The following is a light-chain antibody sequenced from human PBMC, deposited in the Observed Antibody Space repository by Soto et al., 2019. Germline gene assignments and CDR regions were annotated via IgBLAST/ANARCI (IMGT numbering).Light chain of an antibody. V-gene: IGKV1-33*01. J-gene: IGKJ3*01. CDR1: QDISIY. Sequence: DIQMTQSPSSLSASVGDRVTITCQATQDISIYLNWYQQKPGRAPKLLIKDASNLQTGVSSRFSGSGSGTDFIFTISSLQPEDIATYYCQQYDKIPFTFGPGTKVDIK. CDR3: QQYDKIPFT. CDR2: DAS.